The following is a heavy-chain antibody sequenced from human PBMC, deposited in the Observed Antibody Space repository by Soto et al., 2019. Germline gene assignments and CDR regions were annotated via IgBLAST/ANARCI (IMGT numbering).Heavy chain of an antibody. J-gene: IGHJ5*02. CDR2: FDPEDGET. CDR1: GYTLTELS. Sequence: PSVKVSCKVSGYTLTELSMHWVRQAPGKGPEWMGGFDPEDGETIYAQKFQGRVTMTEDTSTDTAYMELSSLRSEDTAVYYCATSPGYQLLSYWFDPWGQGTLVTVSS. V-gene: IGHV1-24*01. D-gene: IGHD2-2*01. CDR3: ATSPGYQLLSYWFDP.